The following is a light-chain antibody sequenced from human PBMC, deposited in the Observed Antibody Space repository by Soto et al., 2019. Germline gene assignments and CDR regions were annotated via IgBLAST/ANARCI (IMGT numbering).Light chain of an antibody. Sequence: QSALTQPASVSGSPGQSITISCTGTSSDVGTYNYVSWYQHRPGKAPKLMIYDVSYRPSGVSNRFSGSKSANTASLTISGLKAEDEADYYCSSYTTRNTQVFGGGTKLTVL. CDR2: DVS. J-gene: IGLJ3*02. CDR3: SSYTTRNTQV. V-gene: IGLV2-14*01. CDR1: SSDVGTYNY.